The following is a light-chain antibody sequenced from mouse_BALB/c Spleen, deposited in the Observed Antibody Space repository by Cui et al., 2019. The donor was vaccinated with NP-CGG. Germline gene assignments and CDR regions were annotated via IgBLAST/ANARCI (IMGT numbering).Light chain of an antibody. V-gene: IGLV1*01. Sequence: HAVGTRESELTTSPGETVTLTCRSSTGAVTTSNYANWVQEKPDHLFTGLIGGTNNRAPGVPARFSGSLIGDKAALTITGAQTEDETIYFCALWYSNHWVFGGGTKLTVL. J-gene: IGLJ1*01. CDR1: TGAVTTSNY. CDR2: GTN. CDR3: ALWYSNHWV.